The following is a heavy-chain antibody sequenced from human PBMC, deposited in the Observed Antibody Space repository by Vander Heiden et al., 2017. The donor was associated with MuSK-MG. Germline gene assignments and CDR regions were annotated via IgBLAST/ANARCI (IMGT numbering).Heavy chain of an antibody. V-gene: IGHV3-23*01. CDR2: ISASGGGT. J-gene: IGHJ4*02. CDR3: AWKLGDY. Sequence: EVQLLESGGGLVQPGGSLRRPCAASGFTFSSYAMTWCRQAPGKGLGWVSAISASGGGTYYADSVKGRFTISRDNSKNTLYLQMNSLRAEDTAVYYCAWKLGDYWGQGTLVTVSS. D-gene: IGHD1-1*01. CDR1: GFTFSSYA.